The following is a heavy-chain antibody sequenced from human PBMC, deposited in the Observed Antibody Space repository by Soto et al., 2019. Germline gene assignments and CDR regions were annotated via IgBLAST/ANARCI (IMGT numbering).Heavy chain of an antibody. J-gene: IGHJ6*02. CDR3: AATYYYGSGISLDYSYYYGMAV. Sequence: SETLSLTCAVYGGSFSGYYWSWIRQPPGKGLEWIGEINHSGSTNYNPSLKSRVTISVDTSKNQFSLKLSSVTAADTAVYYCAATYYYGSGISLDYSYYYGMAVPCPTTTLTV. CDR1: GGSFSGYY. D-gene: IGHD3-10*01. CDR2: INHSGST. V-gene: IGHV4-34*01.